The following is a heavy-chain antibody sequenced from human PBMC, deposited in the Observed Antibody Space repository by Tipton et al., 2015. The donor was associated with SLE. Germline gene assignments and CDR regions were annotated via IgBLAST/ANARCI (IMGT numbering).Heavy chain of an antibody. Sequence: TLSLTCAVYGGSFSGYYWSWIRQPPGKGLEWIGEINPSGRTNYNPSLKSRVTISLDTSKTYFSLKLSSVTAADTAVYYCAGGDYHGSVSYIGHWGQGSLVTVSS. J-gene: IGHJ4*02. D-gene: IGHD3-10*01. CDR2: INPSGRT. CDR1: GGSFSGYY. V-gene: IGHV4-34*01. CDR3: AGGDYHGSVSYIGH.